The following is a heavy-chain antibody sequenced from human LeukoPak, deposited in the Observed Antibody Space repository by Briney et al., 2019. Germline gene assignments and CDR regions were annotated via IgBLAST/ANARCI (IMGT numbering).Heavy chain of an antibody. CDR3: ARAGRFLVKDAFDI. D-gene: IGHD3-3*01. CDR1: GGSISSGGYY. V-gene: IGHV4-30-4*01. CDR2: IYYSGST. J-gene: IGHJ3*02. Sequence: PSQTLSLTCTVSGGSISSGGYYWSWIRQPPGKGLEWIGYIYYSGSTYYNPSLKSRVTISVDTSKNQFSLKLSSVTAADTAVYYCARAGRFLVKDAFDIWGQGTMVTVSS.